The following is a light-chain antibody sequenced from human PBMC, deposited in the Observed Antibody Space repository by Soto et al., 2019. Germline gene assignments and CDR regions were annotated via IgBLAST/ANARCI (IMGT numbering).Light chain of an antibody. CDR3: QQRSNLIT. CDR2: GAS. Sequence: EIVLTQSPGTLSLSPGERATLSCRASQSVSSSYLAWYQQKPGQAPRLLIYGASSRATGIPARFSGSGSGTDFTLTISSLEPEDFAVYYCQQRSNLIT. V-gene: IGKV3D-20*02. J-gene: IGKJ5*01. CDR1: QSVSSSY.